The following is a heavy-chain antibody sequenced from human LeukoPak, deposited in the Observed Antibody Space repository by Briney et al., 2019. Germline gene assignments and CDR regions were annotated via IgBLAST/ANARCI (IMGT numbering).Heavy chain of an antibody. CDR3: AKGGNDDYYFDH. D-gene: IGHD1-1*01. CDR2: VSRSGGGT. V-gene: IGHV3-23*01. Sequence: GGSLRLSCAASGFIFSNYAMSCVRQAPGKGLEWVSTVSRSGGGTYYADSVKGRFTVSRDNSRNTLGLQMNSLRTEDTAIYYCAKGGNDDYYFDHWGQGTLVTVSS. CDR1: GFIFSNYA. J-gene: IGHJ4*02.